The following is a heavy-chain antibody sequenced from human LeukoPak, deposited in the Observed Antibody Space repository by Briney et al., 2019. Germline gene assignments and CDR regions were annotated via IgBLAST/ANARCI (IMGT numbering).Heavy chain of an antibody. J-gene: IGHJ5*02. CDR3: ARELRGVRRWFDP. Sequence: GGSLRLSCAASGFTLSSYWMSWVRQAPGKGLEWVANIKEDGSEKYYVDSVKGRFTISRDNAKNSLFLQMNSLRAEDTAVYYCARELRGVRRWFDPWGQGTLVTVSS. D-gene: IGHD3-10*01. CDR2: IKEDGSEK. V-gene: IGHV3-7*01. CDR1: GFTLSSYW.